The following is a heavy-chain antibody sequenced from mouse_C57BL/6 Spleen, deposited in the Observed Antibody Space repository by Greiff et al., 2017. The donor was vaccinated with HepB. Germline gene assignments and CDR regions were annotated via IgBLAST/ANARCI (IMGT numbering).Heavy chain of an antibody. CDR1: GYTFTSYW. J-gene: IGHJ4*01. V-gene: IGHV1-55*01. CDR3: ARPLYYSNSYAMDY. D-gene: IGHD2-5*01. Sequence: VKLQQPGAELVKPGASVKMSCKASGYTFTSYWITWVKQRPGQGLAWIGDIYPGSGSTNYNEKFKSKATLTVDTSSSTADMQLSSLTSEDSAVYYGARPLYYSNSYAMDYWGQGTSVTVSS. CDR2: IYPGSGST.